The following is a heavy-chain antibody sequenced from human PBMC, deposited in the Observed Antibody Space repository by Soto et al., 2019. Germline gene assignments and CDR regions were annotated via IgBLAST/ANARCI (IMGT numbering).Heavy chain of an antibody. CDR2: ISSTSSTL. J-gene: IGHJ2*01. Sequence: WGSLRVACAYSGFTFSRYEMNWVRQAPGKGLDWVPCISSTSSTLYYADSVKGRFTISRDNAKNSLYLQMNSLRAEDTAVYYCARGGSGTYFWYFDLWGRGTLVTVSS. CDR1: GFTFSRYE. D-gene: IGHD1-26*01. CDR3: ARGGSGTYFWYFDL. V-gene: IGHV3-48*03.